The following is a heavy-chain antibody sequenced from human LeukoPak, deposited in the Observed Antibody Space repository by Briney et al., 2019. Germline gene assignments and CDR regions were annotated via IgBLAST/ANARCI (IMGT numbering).Heavy chain of an antibody. D-gene: IGHD6-13*01. J-gene: IGHJ5*02. CDR3: ARRGSSWSSNWFDP. V-gene: IGHV3-30*03. CDR1: GFTFSSYG. Sequence: GGSLRLSCAASGFTFSSYGMHWVRQAPGKGLEWVAVISYDGSNKYYADSVKGRFTISRDNSKNTLYLQMNSLRAEDTAVYYCARRGSSWSSNWFDPWGQGTLVTVSS. CDR2: ISYDGSNK.